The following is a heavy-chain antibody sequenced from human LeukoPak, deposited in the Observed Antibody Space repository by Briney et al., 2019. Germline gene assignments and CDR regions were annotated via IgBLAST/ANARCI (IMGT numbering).Heavy chain of an antibody. CDR2: ISSSGSTI. J-gene: IGHJ4*02. CDR1: GFTFSDYY. V-gene: IGHV3-11*01. CDR3: ASSYDSSGYYLYYFDY. Sequence: GGSLRLSCAASGFTFSDYYMSWIRQAPGKGLEWVSYISSSGSTIYYADSVKGRFTTSRDNAKNSLYLQMNSLRAEDTAVYYCASSYDSSGYYLYYFDYWGQGTLVTVSS. D-gene: IGHD3-22*01.